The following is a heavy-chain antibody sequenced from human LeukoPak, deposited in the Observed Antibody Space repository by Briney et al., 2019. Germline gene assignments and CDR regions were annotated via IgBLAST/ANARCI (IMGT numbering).Heavy chain of an antibody. Sequence: GWSLRLSCAASGFTFSSYAMSWVRQTPGKGLEWVSGITASGGSTYHADSVKGRFTISRDNSINTLNLQMNNLRAEDTAIYYCAKGLGFWSGYYTPFDYWGQGSSVTVSS. V-gene: IGHV3-23*01. CDR2: ITASGGST. D-gene: IGHD3-3*01. CDR1: GFTFSSYA. J-gene: IGHJ4*02. CDR3: AKGLGFWSGYYTPFDY.